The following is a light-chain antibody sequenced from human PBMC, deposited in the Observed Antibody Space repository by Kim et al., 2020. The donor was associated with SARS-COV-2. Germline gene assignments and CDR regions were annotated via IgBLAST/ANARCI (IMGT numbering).Light chain of an antibody. CDR1: QSLSSN. J-gene: IGKJ4*01. V-gene: IGKV3-15*01. CDR3: QQYDNWPLT. Sequence: SLSPGERATRSCRSSQSLSSNLAWYQQKPGQAPRLLVYGASTRATGIPARFSGSESGTEFTLTISSLQSEDFAVYYCQQYDNWPLTFGGGTKLEIK. CDR2: GAS.